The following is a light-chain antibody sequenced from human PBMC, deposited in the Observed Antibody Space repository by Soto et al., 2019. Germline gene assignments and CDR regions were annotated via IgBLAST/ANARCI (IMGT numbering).Light chain of an antibody. CDR1: SSDVGGYKY. V-gene: IGLV2-14*01. CDR2: EVS. Sequence: QSALTQPASVSGSPGQSITISCTGTSSDVGGYKYVSWYQQHPGKAPKLMIYEVSYRPSGVSNRFSGSKSGNTASLTISGLQAEDAAHYYCSSYTSSSTLLFGGGTKLTVL. CDR3: SSYTSSSTLL. J-gene: IGLJ2*01.